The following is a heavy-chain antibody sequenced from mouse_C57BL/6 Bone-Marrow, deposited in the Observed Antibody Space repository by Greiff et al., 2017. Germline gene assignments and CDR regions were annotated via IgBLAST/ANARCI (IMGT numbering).Heavy chain of an antibody. Sequence: QVTLKESGPGILQSSQTLSLPCSFSGFSLSTSGMGVSWIRQPSGKGLEWLAHIYWDDDKRYNPSLKSRLTISKDTSRNQVFLKITSVDTADTATYYCARGYGSSYVTYFDYWGQGTTLTVSS. CDR3: ARGYGSSYVTYFDY. V-gene: IGHV8-12*01. D-gene: IGHD1-1*01. CDR2: IYWDDDK. CDR1: GFSLSTSGMG. J-gene: IGHJ2*01.